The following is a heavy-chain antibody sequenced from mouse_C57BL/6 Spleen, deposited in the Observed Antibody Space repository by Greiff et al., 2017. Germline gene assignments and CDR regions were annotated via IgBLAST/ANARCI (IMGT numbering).Heavy chain of an antibody. CDR1: GFNIKDYY. CDR3: ARGKLPITTVVAPYWYFDV. V-gene: IGHV14-2*01. CDR2: IDPEDGET. D-gene: IGHD1-1*01. Sequence: VQLQQSGAELVKPGASVKLSCTASGFNIKDYYMHWVKQRTEQGLEWIGRIDPEDGETKYAPKFQGKATITADTSSNTAYLQLSSLTSEDTAVYYCARGKLPITTVVAPYWYFDVWGTGTTVTVSS. J-gene: IGHJ1*03.